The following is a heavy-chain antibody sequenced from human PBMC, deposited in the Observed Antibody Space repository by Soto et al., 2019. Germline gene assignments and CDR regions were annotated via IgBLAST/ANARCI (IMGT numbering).Heavy chain of an antibody. CDR3: ARDLAAGISDY. D-gene: IGHD6-13*01. J-gene: IGHJ4*02. CDR1: GYTFTSYY. V-gene: IGHV1-46*01. Sequence: ASVKGSCKASGYTFTSYYMHWVRQAPGQGLEWMGIINPSGGSTSYAQKFQGRVTMTRDTSTSTVYMELSSLRSDDTAVYYCARDLAAGISDYWGQGTLVTVSS. CDR2: INPSGGST.